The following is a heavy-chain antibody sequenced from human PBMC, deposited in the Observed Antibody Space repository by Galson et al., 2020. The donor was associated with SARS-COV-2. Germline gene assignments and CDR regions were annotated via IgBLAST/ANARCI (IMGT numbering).Heavy chain of an antibody. D-gene: IGHD6-19*01. J-gene: IGHJ4*02. CDR3: ARTPRLYSSGWYYY. CDR1: GGSFSGYY. V-gene: IGHV4-34*01. CDR2: INHSGST. Sequence: SETLSLTCAVYGGSFSGYYWSWIRQPPGKGLEWIGEINHSGSTNYNPSLKSRVTISVDTSKNQFSLKLSSVTAADTAVYYCARTPRLYSSGWYYYWGQGTLVTVAS.